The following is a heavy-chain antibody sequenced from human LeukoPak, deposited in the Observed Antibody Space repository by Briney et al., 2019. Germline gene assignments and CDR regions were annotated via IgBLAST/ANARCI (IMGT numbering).Heavy chain of an antibody. D-gene: IGHD4-17*01. CDR1: GGSISSSSYY. J-gene: IGHJ4*02. CDR2: IYYSGST. CDR3: ARQKTTVTTDYFDY. V-gene: IGHV4-39*01. Sequence: SETLSLTCTVSGGSISSSSYYWGWIRQPPGKGLEWIGSIYYSGSTYYNPSLKSRVTISVDTSKNQFSLKLSSVTAADTALYYCARQKTTVTTDYFDYWGQGTLVTVSS.